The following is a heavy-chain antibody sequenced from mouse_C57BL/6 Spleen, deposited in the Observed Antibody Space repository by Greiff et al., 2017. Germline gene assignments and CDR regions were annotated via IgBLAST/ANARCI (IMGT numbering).Heavy chain of an antibody. D-gene: IGHD1-1*01. CDR3: ARTLYYYGSSPYFDV. Sequence: VKLMESGAELARPGASVKLSCKASGYTFTSYGISWVKQRTGQGLEWIGEIYPRSGNTYYNEKFKGKATLTADKSSSTAYMELRSLTSEDSAVYFCARTLYYYGSSPYFDVWGTGTTVTVSS. J-gene: IGHJ1*03. CDR1: GYTFTSYG. CDR2: IYPRSGNT. V-gene: IGHV1-81*01.